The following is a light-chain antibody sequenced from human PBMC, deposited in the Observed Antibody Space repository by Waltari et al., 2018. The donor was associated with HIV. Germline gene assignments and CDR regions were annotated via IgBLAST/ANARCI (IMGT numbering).Light chain of an antibody. CDR3: HQLKSYPRT. Sequence: DLQLTPSPPFLSASVGDRVTFTCRASQGILTYLAWYQQKPGKAPKVLIYDASTLQSGVPSRFSGSGSGTEFTLTISSLQPEDFATYYCHQLKSYPRTFGQGTKVEI. CDR1: QGILTY. V-gene: IGKV1-9*01. CDR2: DAS. J-gene: IGKJ1*01.